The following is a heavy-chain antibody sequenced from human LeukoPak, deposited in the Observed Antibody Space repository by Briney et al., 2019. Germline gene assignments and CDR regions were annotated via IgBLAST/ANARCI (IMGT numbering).Heavy chain of an antibody. V-gene: IGHV4-34*01. J-gene: IGHJ5*02. D-gene: IGHD6-19*01. CDR1: GGFFSGYY. Sequence: PSETLSLTCAVYGGFFSGYYWSWIRQPPGKGLEWIGEINHSGSTNYNPSLKSRVTISVDTSKNQFSLKLSSVTAADTAVYYCAGARGQLVAGPNWFDPWGQGTLVTVSS. CDR3: AGARGQLVAGPNWFDP. CDR2: INHSGST.